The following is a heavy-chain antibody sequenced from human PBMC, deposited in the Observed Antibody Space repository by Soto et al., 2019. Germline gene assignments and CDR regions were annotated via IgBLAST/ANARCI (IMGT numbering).Heavy chain of an antibody. Sequence: GSLLLACAASGFTFSNYVMTWVRQAPGKGLEWVSTISGSGGGTYYADSVKGRFTISRDNSKNTMYLQMNSLRAEDTAVYYCAKEYFDGSGYCDYWGQGTMVTV. D-gene: IGHD3-22*01. CDR2: ISGSGGGT. J-gene: IGHJ4*02. CDR3: AKEYFDGSGYCDY. CDR1: GFTFSNYV. V-gene: IGHV3-23*01.